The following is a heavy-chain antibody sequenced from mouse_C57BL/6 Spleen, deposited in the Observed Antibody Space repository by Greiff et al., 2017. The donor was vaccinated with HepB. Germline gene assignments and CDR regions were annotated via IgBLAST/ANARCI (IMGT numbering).Heavy chain of an antibody. CDR3: ARSGNYRYYFDY. D-gene: IGHD2-1*01. J-gene: IGHJ2*01. CDR2: IDPSDSYT. CDR1: GYTFTSYW. V-gene: IGHV1-59*01. Sequence: QVQLQQPGAELVRPGTSVKLSCKASGYTFTSYWMHWVKQRPGQGLEWIGVIDPSDSYTNYNQKFKGKATLTVDTSSSTAYMQLSSLTSEDSAVYYCARSGNYRYYFDYWGQGTTLTVSS.